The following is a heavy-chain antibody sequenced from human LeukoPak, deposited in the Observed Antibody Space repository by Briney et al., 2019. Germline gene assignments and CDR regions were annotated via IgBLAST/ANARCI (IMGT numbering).Heavy chain of an antibody. CDR2: ISSSSSYI. CDR3: ASGLYCSSTSCRVQH. V-gene: IGHV3-21*01. Sequence: AGGSLRLSCAASRFTFSRYSMNGLRQAPGKGLVWVSSISSSSSYIYYADSVKGRFTISRDNAKNSLYLQMNSLRAEDTAVYYCASGLYCSSTSCRVQHWGQGTLVTVSS. CDR1: RFTFSRYS. D-gene: IGHD2-2*01. J-gene: IGHJ1*01.